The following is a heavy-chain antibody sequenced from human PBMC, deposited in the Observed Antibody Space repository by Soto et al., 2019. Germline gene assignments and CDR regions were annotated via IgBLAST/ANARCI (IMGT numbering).Heavy chain of an antibody. CDR3: ARASSSIVTSYGLHV. CDR2: INHRGTT. Sequence: LSLTCAVSGGSFSGFYWTWIRQPHGEGLDWIGEINHRGTTNFNPSLRSGLTISLDSSKKHFSLKLTSMTAADAADYYCARASSSIVTSYGLHVWGQGTTVTVSS. D-gene: IGHD2-21*01. V-gene: IGHV4-34*01. J-gene: IGHJ6*02. CDR1: GGSFSGFY.